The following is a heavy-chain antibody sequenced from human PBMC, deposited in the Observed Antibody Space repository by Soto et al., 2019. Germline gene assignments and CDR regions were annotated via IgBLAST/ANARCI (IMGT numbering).Heavy chain of an antibody. Sequence: QVQLVESGGGVVQPGGSLRLSCAASGFTFSSYGMHWVRQAPGKGLQWVALVWYDGSNQYYADSVKGRFTISRDNSKNTLHLQLNSLGAEDTAVYFCARDRQFWGGSYVVFAYKYGMDVWGQGTTVPVSS. CDR3: ARDRQFWGGSYVVFAYKYGMDV. D-gene: IGHD3-3*01. CDR2: VWYDGSNQ. J-gene: IGHJ6*02. V-gene: IGHV3-33*01. CDR1: GFTFSSYG.